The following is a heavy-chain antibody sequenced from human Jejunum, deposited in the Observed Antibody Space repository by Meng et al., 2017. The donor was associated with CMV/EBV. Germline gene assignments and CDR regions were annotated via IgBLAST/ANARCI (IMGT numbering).Heavy chain of an antibody. CDR1: GYSITGGYY. CDR2: VYHSGST. V-gene: IGHV4-38-2*02. CDR3: ARDPSSDES. J-gene: IGHJ4*02. Sequence: SCTVSGYSITGGYYWGWIRQPPGKGLEWIGSVYHSGSTYYNASLKNRVTISVDTSNNQFSLKLSSVTAADTAVYYCARDPSSDESWGQGTLVTVSS.